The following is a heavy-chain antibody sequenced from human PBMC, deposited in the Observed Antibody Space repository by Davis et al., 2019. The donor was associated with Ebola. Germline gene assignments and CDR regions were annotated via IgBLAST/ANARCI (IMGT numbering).Heavy chain of an antibody. CDR3: ARDSDDYSFDY. D-gene: IGHD4-11*01. V-gene: IGHV3-30*02. Sequence: SSYYWGWIRQAPGRGLEWVAFVRSHGSDDHYADSVKGRFTISRDNSKNTLYLQMNSLRPEDTAVYYCARDSDDYSFDYWGQGTLVTVSS. CDR2: VRSHGSDD. CDR1: SSYY. J-gene: IGHJ4*02.